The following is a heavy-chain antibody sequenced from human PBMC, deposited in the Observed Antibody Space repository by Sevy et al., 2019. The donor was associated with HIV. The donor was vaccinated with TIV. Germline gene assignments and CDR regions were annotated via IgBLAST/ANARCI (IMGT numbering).Heavy chain of an antibody. D-gene: IGHD6-13*01. J-gene: IGHJ4*02. CDR3: ARGIASAVLDY. V-gene: IGHV3-48*02. CDR1: GFTFSSYA. CDR2: ITSSRTTI. Sequence: GGCLRLSCAASGFTFSSYAMNWVRQAPGKGLEWVSSITSSRTTIYYADSVKGRFTISRDKAKASVYLQMNSLRDEDTAVYYCARGIASAVLDYWGQGTLVTVSS.